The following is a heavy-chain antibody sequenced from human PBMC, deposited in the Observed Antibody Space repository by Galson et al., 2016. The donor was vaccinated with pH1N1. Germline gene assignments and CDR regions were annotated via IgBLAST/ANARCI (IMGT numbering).Heavy chain of an antibody. Sequence: CAASGFNFDSFAMHWVRRTPGKGLAWVAFISYNGHDESYADSLKGRFTVSRDNSKNRLYLHMNSLRTEDTGLYYCAREDWSYGDTYYNGMDVWGQGTTVTVSS. CDR1: GFNFDSFA. CDR2: ISYNGHDE. D-gene: IGHD4-17*01. J-gene: IGHJ6*02. V-gene: IGHV3-30-3*01. CDR3: AREDWSYGDTYYNGMDV.